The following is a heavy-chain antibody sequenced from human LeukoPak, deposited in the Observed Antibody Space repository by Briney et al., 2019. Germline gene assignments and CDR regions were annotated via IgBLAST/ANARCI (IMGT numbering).Heavy chain of an antibody. Sequence: SETLPLTCTVSGGSISSSSYYWGWIRQPPGKGLEWIGSIYYSGSTYYNPSLKSRVTISVDTSKNQFSLKLSSVTAADTAVYYCARHPKGYCSGGSCPDYWGQGTLVTVSS. J-gene: IGHJ4*02. CDR1: GGSISSSSYY. D-gene: IGHD2-15*01. V-gene: IGHV4-39*01. CDR2: IYYSGST. CDR3: ARHPKGYCSGGSCPDY.